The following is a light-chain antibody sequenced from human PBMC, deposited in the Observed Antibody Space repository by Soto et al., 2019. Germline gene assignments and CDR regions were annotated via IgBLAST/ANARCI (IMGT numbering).Light chain of an antibody. CDR1: QSIRSN. CDR2: GAS. CDR3: QQYHNWPPIT. V-gene: IGKV3-15*01. J-gene: IGKJ5*01. Sequence: EIVLTQSPGTLSLSPGERATLSCRASQSIRSNYLAWYQHKPGQAPRLLIYGASTRASGIPARFSGSGSETDFTLTISSLQSEDSAVYYCQQYHNWPPITFGQGTRLE.